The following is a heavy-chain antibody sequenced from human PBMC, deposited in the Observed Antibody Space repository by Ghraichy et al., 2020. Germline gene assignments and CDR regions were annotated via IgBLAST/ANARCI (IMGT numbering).Heavy chain of an antibody. CDR2: IKSKTDGGTT. Sequence: GGSLRLSCAASAFTLSYAWMNWVRQAPGRGLEWVGRIKSKTDGGTTDYAAPVKGRFTISRDDSKNTLYLQMNSLKTDDTAVNYCTTGAYNWNSDRYWGQGTLVTVSS. D-gene: IGHD1-7*01. J-gene: IGHJ4*02. CDR3: TTGAYNWNSDRY. V-gene: IGHV3-15*07. CDR1: AFTLSYAW.